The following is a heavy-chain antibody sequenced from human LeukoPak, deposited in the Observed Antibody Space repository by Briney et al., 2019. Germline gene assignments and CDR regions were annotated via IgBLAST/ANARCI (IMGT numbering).Heavy chain of an antibody. J-gene: IGHJ4*02. Sequence: SETLSLTCSVSAGSVSNGDYYWNWIRQPPGKGLEWIGYIYYIGSTNYNPSLKSRVSISLDTSKTQFSLKLSSVTAEDTAVYYCARGDRYSFGLIDYWGQGNPVTVSS. CDR3: ARGDRYSFGLIDY. V-gene: IGHV4-61*08. CDR1: AGSVSNGDYY. CDR2: IYYIGST. D-gene: IGHD5-18*01.